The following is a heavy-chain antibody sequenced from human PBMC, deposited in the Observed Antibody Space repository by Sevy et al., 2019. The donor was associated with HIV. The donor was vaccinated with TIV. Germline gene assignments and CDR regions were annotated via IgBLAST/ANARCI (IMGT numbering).Heavy chain of an antibody. D-gene: IGHD3-10*01. CDR3: ARDSIPMVHGVIITPYYYGMDV. V-gene: IGHV1-18*01. CDR2: VSAYTGNT. CDR1: GYTFSNYG. J-gene: IGHJ6*02. Sequence: ASVKVSCEASGYTFSNYGISWVRQAPGQGLEWMGWVSAYTGNTNYAQKFQGRVTMTTDTSTRTAYMELRSLRSDDTAVYYCARDSIPMVHGVIITPYYYGMDVWGQGTTVTVSS.